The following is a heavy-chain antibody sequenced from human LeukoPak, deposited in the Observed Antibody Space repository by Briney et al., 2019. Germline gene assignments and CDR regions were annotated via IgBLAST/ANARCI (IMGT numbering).Heavy chain of an antibody. CDR3: ATSHGWSPDH. CDR1: GFTFDNYS. D-gene: IGHD6-19*01. J-gene: IGHJ4*02. Sequence: GGSLRLSCAASGFTFDNYSMHWVRQAPGKGLEWVSFISGDGGTTYYRDSVKGRFTISRDNSKNSLYLQLESLRADDTALYFCATSHGWSPDHWGQGTLVTVSS. V-gene: IGHV3-43*02. CDR2: ISGDGGTT.